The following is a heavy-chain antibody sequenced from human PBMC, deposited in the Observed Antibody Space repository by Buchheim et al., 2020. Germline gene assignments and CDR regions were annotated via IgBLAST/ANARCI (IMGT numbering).Heavy chain of an antibody. D-gene: IGHD4-17*01. V-gene: IGHV3-11*05. CDR1: GFTFSDYY. J-gene: IGHJ6*02. CDR3: ARDRTVTTNYYYYGMDV. CDR2: IISSSSYT. Sequence: QVQLVESGGGLVKPGGSLRLSCEASGFTFSDYYMSWIRQAPGKGLEWVSYIISSSSYTNYADSVKGRFTISRDNAKNSLYLQMNSLRAEDTAVYYCARDRTVTTNYYYYGMDVWGQGTT.